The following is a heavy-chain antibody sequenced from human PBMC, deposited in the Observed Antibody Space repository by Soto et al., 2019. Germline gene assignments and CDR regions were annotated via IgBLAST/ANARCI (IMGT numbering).Heavy chain of an antibody. CDR3: ARDGFGGVVPTKWFDP. CDR1: GYSFRYSA. CDR2: INPDNGNT. V-gene: IGHV1-3*01. Sequence: QVQLVQSGAEVRKPGASVKVSCKASGYSFRYSAIHWVRQAPGERFEWMGWINPDNGNTKYSRKFQGRVTITRDTSASTAYMELSGLRPEDTAIYYCARDGFGGVVPTKWFDPWGQGTLVTVSS. J-gene: IGHJ5*02. D-gene: IGHD3-10*01.